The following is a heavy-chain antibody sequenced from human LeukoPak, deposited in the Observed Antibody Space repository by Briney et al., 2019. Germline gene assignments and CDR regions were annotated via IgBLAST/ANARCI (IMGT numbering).Heavy chain of an antibody. CDR2: IYPGDSDT. D-gene: IGHD2-21*02. J-gene: IGHJ4*02. CDR3: ARRTYCGGDCYVDY. V-gene: IGHV5-51*01. Sequence: HGESLKISCQGSGYSFTTYWVGWVRQMPGKGLEWMGIIYPGDSDTRYSPSFQGQVTSSADKSISTAYLQWSSLKASDTAMYYCARRTYCGGDCYVDYWGQGTPVTVSS. CDR1: GYSFTTYW.